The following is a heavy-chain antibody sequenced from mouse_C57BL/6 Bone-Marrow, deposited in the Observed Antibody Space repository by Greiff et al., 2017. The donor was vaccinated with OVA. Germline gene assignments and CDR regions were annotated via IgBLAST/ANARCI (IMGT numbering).Heavy chain of an antibody. Sequence: EVHLVESGGGLVKPGGSLKLSCAASGFTFSSYAMSWVRQTPEKRLEWVATISDGGSYTYYPDNVKGRFTISRDNAKNNLYLQMSHLKSEDTAMYYCAREVNWDDAMDYWGQGTSVTVSS. V-gene: IGHV5-4*01. CDR2: ISDGGSYT. CDR3: AREVNWDDAMDY. D-gene: IGHD4-1*01. J-gene: IGHJ4*01. CDR1: GFTFSSYA.